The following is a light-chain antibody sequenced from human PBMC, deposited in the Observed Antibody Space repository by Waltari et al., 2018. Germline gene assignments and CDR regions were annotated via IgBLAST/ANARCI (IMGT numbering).Light chain of an antibody. CDR1: QSVLYNSDNKNY. J-gene: IGKJ1*01. CDR2: WAS. Sequence: DIVMTQSPDSLSVSLGERATINCKSRQSVLYNSDNKNYLAWYQQKPGRPPKLLIYWASTRESGVPDRFSGSGSGTDFTLTISSLQAEDVAVYYCQQYYGTPPTFGQGTKVEIK. CDR3: QQYYGTPPT. V-gene: IGKV4-1*01.